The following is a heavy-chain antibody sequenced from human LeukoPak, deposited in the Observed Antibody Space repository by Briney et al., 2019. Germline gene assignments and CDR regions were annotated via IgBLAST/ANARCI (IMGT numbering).Heavy chain of an antibody. CDR2: ISSTGGST. V-gene: IGHV3-64D*09. J-gene: IGHJ4*02. Sequence: GGSPRLSCSASGFTFSNYAMHWVRQAPGKGLEWISTISSTGGSTYYADSVKGRFTISRDNSKNTLYLQMSSLRPEDTAVYYCVRDTSYCSGGRCFATYSFDYWGQGTRVTVSS. CDR3: VRDTSYCSGGRCFATYSFDY. D-gene: IGHD2-15*01. CDR1: GFTFSNYA.